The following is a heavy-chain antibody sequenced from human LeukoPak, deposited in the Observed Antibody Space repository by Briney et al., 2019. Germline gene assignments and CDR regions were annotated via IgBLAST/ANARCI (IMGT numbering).Heavy chain of an antibody. Sequence: GGPLRLSCAASGFTFSSSWMSWVRQAPGKGLEWVANINQDGSEKYYVDSVKGRFTISRDNAKNSLYLQMNSLRAEDTAMYYCARSPGVRSTLWAWDQGTLVTVSS. V-gene: IGHV3-7*01. J-gene: IGHJ5*02. CDR1: GFTFSSSW. CDR3: ARSPGVRSTLWA. CDR2: INQDGSEK. D-gene: IGHD2-21*01.